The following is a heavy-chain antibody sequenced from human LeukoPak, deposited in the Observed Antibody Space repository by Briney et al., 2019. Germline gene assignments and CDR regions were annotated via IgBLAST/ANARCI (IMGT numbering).Heavy chain of an antibody. J-gene: IGHJ5*02. V-gene: IGHV4-34*01. CDR3: ARASWSPGNWFDP. Sequence: SETLSLTCAVYGGSFSGYYWSWIRQPPGEGLEWIGEINHSGSTNYNPSLKSRVTISVDRSKNQFSLKLSSVTAADTAVYYCARASWSPGNWFDPWGQGTLVTVSS. D-gene: IGHD1-26*01. CDR2: INHSGST. CDR1: GGSFSGYY.